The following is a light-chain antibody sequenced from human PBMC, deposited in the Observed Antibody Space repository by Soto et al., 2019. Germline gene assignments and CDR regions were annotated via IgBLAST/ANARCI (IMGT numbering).Light chain of an antibody. CDR2: NTS. J-gene: IGLJ3*02. CDR1: TGAVTSAYY. V-gene: IGLV7-43*01. CDR3: LLYYGRPQVWV. Sequence: QAVVTQEPSLTVSPGGTVTFTCASSTGAVTSAYYPNWFQQKPGQAPRTLIYNTSNKQSWTPARFSGSLLGGKAALTLSGVQPEDEAEYYCLLYYGRPQVWVFGGGTKVTVL.